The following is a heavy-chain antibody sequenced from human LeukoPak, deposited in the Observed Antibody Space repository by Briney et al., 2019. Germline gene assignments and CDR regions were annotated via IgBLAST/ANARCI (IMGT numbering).Heavy chain of an antibody. D-gene: IGHD6-13*01. CDR1: GFTFSSYS. CDR3: ARVSESSWYYYNWFDP. CDR2: ISSSSSYI. V-gene: IGHV3-21*01. Sequence: GGSLRLSCAASGFTFSSYSMNWVRQAPGKGLEWVSSISSSSSYIYYADSVKGRFTISRDDAKNSLYLQMNSLRAEDTAVYYCARVSESSWYYYNWFDPWGQGTLVTVSS. J-gene: IGHJ5*02.